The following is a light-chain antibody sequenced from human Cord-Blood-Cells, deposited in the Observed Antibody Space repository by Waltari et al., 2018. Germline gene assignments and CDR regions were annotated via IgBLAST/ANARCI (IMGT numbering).Light chain of an antibody. CDR1: SSDVGGYNY. J-gene: IGLJ1*01. CDR2: DVS. V-gene: IGLV2-14*01. Sequence: QSALTQPASVSGSPGQSVTISCTGTSSDVGGYNYVSWYQQHPGNAPKLMIYDVSKRPSGVSNRFSGSKSGNTASLTISGLQAEDEADYYCSSYTGSSPYVFGTGTKVTVL. CDR3: SSYTGSSPYV.